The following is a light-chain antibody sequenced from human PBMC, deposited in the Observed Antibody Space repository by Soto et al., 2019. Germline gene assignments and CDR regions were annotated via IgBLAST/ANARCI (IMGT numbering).Light chain of an antibody. CDR3: KQYGSSPRT. CDR2: GAY. V-gene: IGKV3-20*01. CDR1: QSVSID. J-gene: IGKJ1*01. Sequence: EIVLTQSPATLSLSPGDRATLSCGASQSVSIDLAWYQQTPGQAPRLLIYGAYTRATGIPVRFSGSASGTEFTLTIRRLEPDDFAVYYCKQYGSSPRTFGQGTKVDIK.